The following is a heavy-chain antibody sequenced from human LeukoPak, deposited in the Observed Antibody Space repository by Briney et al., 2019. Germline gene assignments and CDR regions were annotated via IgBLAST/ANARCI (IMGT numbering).Heavy chain of an antibody. V-gene: IGHV1-69*13. Sequence: ASVKVSCKASGGTFSSYAISWVRQAPGQGLEWMGGIIPIFGTANYAQKFQGRVTITADESTSTAYMELSSLRSEDTAVYCCARDRDDYGDYVWCDPWGQGTLVTVSS. D-gene: IGHD4-17*01. J-gene: IGHJ5*02. CDR2: IIPIFGTA. CDR1: GGTFSSYA. CDR3: ARDRDDYGDYVWCDP.